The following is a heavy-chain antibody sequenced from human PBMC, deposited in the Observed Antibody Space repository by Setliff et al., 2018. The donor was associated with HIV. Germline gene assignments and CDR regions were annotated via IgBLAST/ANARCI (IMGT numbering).Heavy chain of an antibody. Sequence: GASVQVSCKASGYTCSRYAMHWGRQAPGQRLEWMGWINAGNGNTKYSKKFQGRVSIARNTSASTADMELSRLRAEDTAVYYCARVQTMAVAGTKYYYIDVWGKGTTVTVSS. V-gene: IGHV1-3*01. CDR2: INAGNGNT. CDR3: ARVQTMAVAGTKYYYIDV. J-gene: IGHJ6*03. D-gene: IGHD6-19*01. CDR1: GYTCSRYA.